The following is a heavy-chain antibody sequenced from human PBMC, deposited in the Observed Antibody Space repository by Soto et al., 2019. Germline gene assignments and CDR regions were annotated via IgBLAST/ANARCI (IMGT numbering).Heavy chain of an antibody. Sequence: SETMDLTSSVSGGSLNETTYYWGWVRQPPGKGLEGIGSIYYSGITYYNPSLKSRVTISVDTSKNQFSLKLSSVTAADTAVYYCARGIEWLVRERWGPYYYYYGMDVWGQGTTVTVSS. V-gene: IGHV4-39*07. CDR3: ARGIEWLVRERWGPYYYYYGMDV. CDR2: IYYSGIT. D-gene: IGHD6-19*01. CDR1: GGSLNETTYY. J-gene: IGHJ6*02.